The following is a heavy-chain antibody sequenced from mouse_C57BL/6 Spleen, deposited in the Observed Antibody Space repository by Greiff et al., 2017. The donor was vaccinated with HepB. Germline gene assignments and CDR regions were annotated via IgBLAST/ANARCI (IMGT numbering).Heavy chain of an antibody. J-gene: IGHJ1*03. CDR3: ARWDYSNYVGYFDV. V-gene: IGHV1-72*01. Sequence: QVQLQQPGAELVKPGASVKLSCKASGYTFPSYWMHWVKQRPGRGLEWIGRIDPNSGGTKYNEKFKSKATLTVDKPTRTAYMQLSSQTSEDSAVYYCARWDYSNYVGYFDVWGTGTTVTVSS. D-gene: IGHD2-5*01. CDR1: GYTFPSYW. CDR2: IDPNSGGT.